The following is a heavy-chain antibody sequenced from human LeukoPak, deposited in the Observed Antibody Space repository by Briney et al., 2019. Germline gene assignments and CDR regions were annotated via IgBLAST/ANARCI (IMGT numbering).Heavy chain of an antibody. CDR1: GFTFSSYS. D-gene: IGHD3-3*01. Sequence: GGSLRLSCAASGFTFSSYSMNWVRQAPGKGLEWVSSISSSSSYIYYADSVKGRFTISRDNAKNSLYLQMNSLRAEDTALYYCARDPTYDFGTWFDPWGQGTLVTVSS. CDR2: ISSSSSYI. CDR3: ARDPTYDFGTWFDP. V-gene: IGHV3-21*04. J-gene: IGHJ5*02.